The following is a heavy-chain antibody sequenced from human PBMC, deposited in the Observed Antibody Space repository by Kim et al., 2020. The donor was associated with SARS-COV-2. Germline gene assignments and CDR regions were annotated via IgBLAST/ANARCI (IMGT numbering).Heavy chain of an antibody. J-gene: IGHJ6*02. CDR3: ARGLDWLGDYSGMDA. D-gene: IGHD3-9*01. V-gene: IGHV3-53*01. Sequence: DSVNGRFTISGDNSKNALYLQMSSLRAEDTAVYYCARGLDWLGDYSGMDAWGQATTVTVSS.